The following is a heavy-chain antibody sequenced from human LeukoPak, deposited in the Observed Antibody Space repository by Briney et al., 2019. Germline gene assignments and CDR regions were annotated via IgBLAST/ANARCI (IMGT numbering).Heavy chain of an antibody. J-gene: IGHJ6*02. V-gene: IGHV4-39*07. CDR3: ARGRSNYYGMDV. CDR2: INHSGST. D-gene: IGHD1-26*01. Sequence: SETLSLTCTVSGGSISSSSYYWGWIRQPPGKGLEWIGEINHSGSTNYNPSLKSRVTMSVDTSKNLFSLKVSSVTAADTAVYYCARGRSNYYGMDVWSQGTTVTVSS. CDR1: GGSISSSSYY.